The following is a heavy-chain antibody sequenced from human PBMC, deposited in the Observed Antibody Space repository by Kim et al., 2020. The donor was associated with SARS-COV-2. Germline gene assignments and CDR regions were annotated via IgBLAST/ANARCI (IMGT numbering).Heavy chain of an antibody. D-gene: IGHD5-18*01. CDR3: ARRAWILNYFDY. J-gene: IGHJ4*02. Sequence: PSPKGRVPNSVDTSKNQFSLKLSSVTAEDTAVYYCARRAWILNYFDYWGQGTLVTVSS. V-gene: IGHV4-39*01.